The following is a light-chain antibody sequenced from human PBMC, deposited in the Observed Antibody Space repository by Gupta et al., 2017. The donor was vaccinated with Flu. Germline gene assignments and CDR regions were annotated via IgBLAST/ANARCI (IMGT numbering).Light chain of an antibody. Sequence: GNTARIGSRGNNIGKQTVSWYQQKPGEAPVLLVYDDSERPSGVSERFSGSKSGNTASLTICGVQAGDEADYYCRVCKCSAARYVFGSGTKVTVL. CDR1: NIGKQT. CDR3: RVCKCSAARYV. V-gene: IGLV3-21*03. CDR2: DDS. J-gene: IGLJ1*01.